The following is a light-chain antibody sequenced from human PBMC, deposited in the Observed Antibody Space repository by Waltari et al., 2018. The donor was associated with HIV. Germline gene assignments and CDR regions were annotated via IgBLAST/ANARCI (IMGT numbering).Light chain of an antibody. CDR2: GVT. Sequence: QSALTQPASVSGSPGQSITISCTGTSSNVGSDDLVSWYQQHPGDAPTLLIYGVTKRPSGVSNRFSGSNSGNTASLTISGLQAEDEADYYCCSCPRSGIRYVFGTGTKVTVL. CDR1: SSNVGSDDL. J-gene: IGLJ1*01. V-gene: IGLV2-23*02. CDR3: CSCPRSGIRYV.